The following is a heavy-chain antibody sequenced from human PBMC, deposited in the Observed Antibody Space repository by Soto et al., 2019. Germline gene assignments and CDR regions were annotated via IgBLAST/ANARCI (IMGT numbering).Heavy chain of an antibody. CDR2: IYYSGST. CDR3: ARAGPSSATNYDILTGYLGY. CDR1: GGSISSYY. V-gene: IGHV4-59*01. J-gene: IGHJ4*02. D-gene: IGHD3-9*01. Sequence: SETLSLTCTVSGGSISSYYWSWIRRPPGKGLEWIGYIYYSGSTNYNPSLKSRVTISVDTSKNQFSLKLSSVTAADTAVYYCARAGPSSATNYDILTGYLGYWGQGTLVTVSS.